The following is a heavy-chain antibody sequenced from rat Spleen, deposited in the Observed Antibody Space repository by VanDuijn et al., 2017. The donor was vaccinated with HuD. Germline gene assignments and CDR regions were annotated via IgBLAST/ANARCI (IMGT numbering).Heavy chain of an antibody. J-gene: IGHJ4*01. D-gene: IGHD4-5*01. CDR2: ISPSGGST. CDR3: ARHGRGKTTYYYVMDA. Sequence: EVQLVESGGGLVQPGRSLKLSCAASGFTFSNYGMHWIRQAPTKGLEWVASISPSGGSTYYRDSVKGRFTISRDNAKSTLYLQMDSLKSEDTATYYCARHGRGKTTYYYVMDAWGQGASVTVSS. V-gene: IGHV5-19*01. CDR1: GFTFSNYG.